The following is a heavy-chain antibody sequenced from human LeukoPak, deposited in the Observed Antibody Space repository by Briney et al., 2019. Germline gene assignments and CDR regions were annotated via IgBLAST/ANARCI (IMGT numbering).Heavy chain of an antibody. CDR2: IYYSGST. D-gene: IGHD3-16*02. CDR1: GGSISSYY. V-gene: IGHV4-59*01. CDR3: ARDTLSNAFDI. J-gene: IGHJ3*02. Sequence: PSETLSLTCTVSGGSISSYYWSWIRQPPGKGLEGIGYIYYSGSTNYNPSLKSRVTISVDTSKNQFSLKLSSVTAADTAVYYCARDTLSNAFDIWGQGTMVTVSS.